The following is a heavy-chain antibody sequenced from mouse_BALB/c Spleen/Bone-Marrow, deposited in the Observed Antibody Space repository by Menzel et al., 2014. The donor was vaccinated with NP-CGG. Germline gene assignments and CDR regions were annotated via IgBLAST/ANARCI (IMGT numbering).Heavy chain of an antibody. CDR3: ARFDGYDVGFAY. D-gene: IGHD2-2*01. CDR1: GYTFTSYW. CDR2: IYPGSGTA. J-gene: IGHJ3*01. Sequence: LQQSGSELVRPGASVKLSCKASGYTFTSYWMHWVKQRPGQGLEWIGNIYPGSGTAKYDEKFKNKATLTVDTSSSTAYMQLRSLTSEDSAVYYCARFDGYDVGFAYWGQGTLVTVS. V-gene: IGHV1S22*01.